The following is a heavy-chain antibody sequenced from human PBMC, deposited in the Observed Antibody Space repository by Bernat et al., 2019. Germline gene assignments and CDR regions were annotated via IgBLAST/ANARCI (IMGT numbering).Heavy chain of an antibody. CDR2: ISYDGSNK. V-gene: IGHV3-30*03. CDR1: GFTFSSYG. J-gene: IGHJ2*01. D-gene: IGHD4-17*01. Sequence: QVQLVESGGGVVQPGRSLRLSCAASGFTFSSYGMHWVRQAPGKGLEWVAVISYDGSNKYYADSVKGRFTISRDNSKNTLYLQMNSLRAEDTAVYYCARDPYYGDFASGVIKDLWGRGTLVTVSS. CDR3: ARDPYYGDFASGVIKDL.